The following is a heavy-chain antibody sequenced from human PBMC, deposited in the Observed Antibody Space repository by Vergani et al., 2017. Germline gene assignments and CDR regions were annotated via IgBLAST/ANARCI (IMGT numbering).Heavy chain of an antibody. CDR1: GYTFTGYY. CDR3: ARDQFIVGANYYYGIDV. CDR2: INPNSGGT. D-gene: IGHD1-26*01. J-gene: IGHJ6*02. V-gene: IGHV1-2*02. Sequence: QVQLVQSGAEVKKPGASVKVSCKASGYTFTGYYMHWVRQAPGQGLEWMGWINPNSGGTNYAQKFQGRVTMTRDTYISTAYMELSRLRSDDTAVYYCARDQFIVGANYYYGIDVGGQGTMVTVS.